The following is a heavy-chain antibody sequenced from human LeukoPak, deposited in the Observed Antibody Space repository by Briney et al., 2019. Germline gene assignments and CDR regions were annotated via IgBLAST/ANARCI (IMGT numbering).Heavy chain of an antibody. V-gene: IGHV3-30*04. CDR3: ASSGAAAGSYSDY. CDR1: GFTFSGYA. Sequence: GRSLRLSCAASGFTFSGYAMHWVRQAPGKGLEWVAVISYDGSNKYYADSVKGRFTISRDNSKNTLYLQMNSLRAEDTAVYYCASSGAAAGSYSDYWGQGTLVTVSS. CDR2: ISYDGSNK. J-gene: IGHJ4*02. D-gene: IGHD6-13*01.